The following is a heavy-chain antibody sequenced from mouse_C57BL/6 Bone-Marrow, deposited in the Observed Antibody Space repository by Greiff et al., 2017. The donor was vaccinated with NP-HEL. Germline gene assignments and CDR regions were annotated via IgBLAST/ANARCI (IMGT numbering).Heavy chain of an antibody. CDR3: ARWGYDGYYSSFAY. Sequence: VQLQQPGAELVMPGASVKLSCKASGYTFTSYWMHWVKQRPGQGLEWIGEIDPSDSYTNYNQKFKGKSTLTVDKSSSTAYMQLSSLTSEDSAVYYCARWGYDGYYSSFAYWGQGTLVTVSA. CDR2: IDPSDSYT. V-gene: IGHV1-69*01. J-gene: IGHJ3*01. D-gene: IGHD2-3*01. CDR1: GYTFTSYW.